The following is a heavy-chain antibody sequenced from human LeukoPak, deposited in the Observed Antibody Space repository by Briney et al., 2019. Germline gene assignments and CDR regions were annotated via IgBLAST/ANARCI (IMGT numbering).Heavy chain of an antibody. CDR2: IYYSGST. J-gene: IGHJ4*02. CDR3: ARTRALRYFDWLSTDY. Sequence: PSETLSLTCTVSGGSISSYYWSWIRQPPGKGLEWIGYIYYSGSTNYNPSPKSRVTISVDTSKNQFSLKLNSVTAADTAVYYCARTRALRYFDWLSTDYWGQGTLVTVSS. D-gene: IGHD3-9*01. CDR1: GGSISSYY. V-gene: IGHV4-59*12.